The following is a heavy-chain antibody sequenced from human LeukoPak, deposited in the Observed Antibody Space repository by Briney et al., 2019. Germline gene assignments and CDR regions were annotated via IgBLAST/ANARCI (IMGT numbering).Heavy chain of an antibody. V-gene: IGHV5-51*01. J-gene: IGHJ4*02. CDR1: GCGFTSYW. CDR3: ARRIAAAGDSDYFDY. CDR2: IDPGDSDT. D-gene: IGHD6-13*01. Sequence: GAALQISCKGSGCGFTSYWIGWGRRLPGKGLEGMGIIDPGDSDTRYSPSFQGQVTISADKSITTAYLQWSSLKASDTAMYYCARRIAAAGDSDYFDYWGQGTLVPVSS.